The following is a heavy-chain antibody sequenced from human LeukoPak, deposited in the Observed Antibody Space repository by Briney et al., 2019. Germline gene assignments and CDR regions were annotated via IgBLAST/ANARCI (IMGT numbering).Heavy chain of an antibody. J-gene: IGHJ3*02. V-gene: IGHV5-51*01. Sequence: GESLKISCKGSGYIFTSYWIGWVRQMPGKGLEWMGIIYPGDSDTRYSPSFQGQVTISADKSISTDYLQWSSLKASDTAMYYCATPYYYDSSGHDAFDIWGQGTVVTVSS. D-gene: IGHD3-22*01. CDR1: GYIFTSYW. CDR2: IYPGDSDT. CDR3: ATPYYYDSSGHDAFDI.